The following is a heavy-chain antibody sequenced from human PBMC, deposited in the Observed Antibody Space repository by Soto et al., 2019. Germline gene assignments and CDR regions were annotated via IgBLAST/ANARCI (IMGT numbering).Heavy chain of an antibody. CDR1: GFSFTSYS. D-gene: IGHD5-12*01. J-gene: IGHJ4*02. Sequence: VQVLESGGGLVQPGGSLRLSCAASGFSFTSYSMAWVRQAPGKGLAWVSGLSGGGANTFYADSVKGRFTISVDNSKNTVYLQMNSLRAEDTAVYYCARWSGYGDEWGQGTLVTVSS. CDR2: LSGGGANT. V-gene: IGHV3-23*01. CDR3: ARWSGYGDE.